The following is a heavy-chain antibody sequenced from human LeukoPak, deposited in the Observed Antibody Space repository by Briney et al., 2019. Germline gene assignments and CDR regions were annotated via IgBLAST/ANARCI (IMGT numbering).Heavy chain of an antibody. V-gene: IGHV3-9*01. CDR1: GFTFDDYA. D-gene: IGHD1-26*01. CDR3: AKDISSLVGAPAY. CDR2: ISWNSGSI. J-gene: IGHJ4*02. Sequence: PGRSLRLSCAASGFTFDDYAMHWVRKAPGKGLEWVAGISWNSGSIGYADSVKGRFTISRDNAKNSLYLQMNSLRAEDTALYYCAKDISSLVGAPAYWGQGTLVTVSS.